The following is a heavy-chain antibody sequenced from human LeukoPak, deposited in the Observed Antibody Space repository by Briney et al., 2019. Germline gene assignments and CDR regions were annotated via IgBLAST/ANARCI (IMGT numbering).Heavy chain of an antibody. Sequence: GESLKISCKGSGYNFASYWIGWVRQMPGKGLEWMGIIYPADSDTRYSPSFQGQVTISADKSISTAYLQWSSLKASDTAMYHCARGTGQYNYGHRGAFDTWGHGTMVTVSS. CDR1: GYNFASYW. V-gene: IGHV5-51*01. CDR2: IYPADSDT. J-gene: IGHJ3*02. D-gene: IGHD5-18*01. CDR3: ARGTGQYNYGHRGAFDT.